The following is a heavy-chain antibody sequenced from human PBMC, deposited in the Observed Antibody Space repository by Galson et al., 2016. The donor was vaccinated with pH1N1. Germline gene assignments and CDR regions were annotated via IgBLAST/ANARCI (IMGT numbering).Heavy chain of an antibody. D-gene: IGHD2-21*02. CDR1: GYTFTNFD. V-gene: IGHV1-8*01. Sequence: SVKASCKASGYTFTNFDINWVRQATGQGLEWMGWMNPNSGNTGYAQKFQGRVTMTRNTSIRTAYMELSSLRSEDTAIYYCAIMYCSGDCPPGYFDLWGRGTLVTVSS. CDR3: AIMYCSGDCPPGYFDL. J-gene: IGHJ2*01. CDR2: MNPNSGNT.